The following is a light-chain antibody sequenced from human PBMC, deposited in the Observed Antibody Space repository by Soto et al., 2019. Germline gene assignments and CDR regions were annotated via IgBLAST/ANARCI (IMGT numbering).Light chain of an antibody. Sequence: DIVLTQSPDSLAASLEEGAAINCKSSHNLLFSSDNKNYLSWCQQGQGQPPKXXFYWASTRESGVPDRFSGSGSGTHCTLTITSLQAADVAVDDCQQYYRSPPTFGPGTKVDIK. CDR1: HNLLFSSDNKNY. J-gene: IGKJ3*01. CDR3: QQYYRSPPT. CDR2: WAS. V-gene: IGKV4-1*01.